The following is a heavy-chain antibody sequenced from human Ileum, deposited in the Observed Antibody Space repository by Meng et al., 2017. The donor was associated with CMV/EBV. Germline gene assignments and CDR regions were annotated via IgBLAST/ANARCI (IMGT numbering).Heavy chain of an antibody. J-gene: IGHJ4*02. D-gene: IGHD6-13*01. CDR1: GFNVENAY. V-gene: IGHV3-15*07. CDR3: TVGYSSWYFG. Sequence: SSAASGFNVENAYMNWVRQAPGKGLEWGGRVKFRAEGGATEYGALFRERFIISRDDSRSTSYLQMNSLKTEDTAIYYCTVGYSSWYFGWGQGTLVTVSS. CDR2: VKFRAEGGAT.